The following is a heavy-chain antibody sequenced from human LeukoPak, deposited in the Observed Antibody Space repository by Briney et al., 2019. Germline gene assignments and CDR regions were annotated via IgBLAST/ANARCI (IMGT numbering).Heavy chain of an antibody. CDR1: GGSISSYY. J-gene: IGHJ5*02. CDR3: ARGLGGAPATVLS. Sequence: SETLSLTCTVSGGSISSYYWSWIRQPPGKGLEWIGYLYYSGSTNYNPSLKSRVTIPVDTSKNQFSLKLSSVTAADTAVYYCARGLGGAPATVLSWGQGTLVTVSS. CDR2: LYYSGST. V-gene: IGHV4-59*08. D-gene: IGHD3-16*01.